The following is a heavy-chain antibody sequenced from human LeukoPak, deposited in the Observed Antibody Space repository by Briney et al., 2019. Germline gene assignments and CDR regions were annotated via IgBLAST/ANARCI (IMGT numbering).Heavy chain of an antibody. CDR2: IKQDGSEK. CDR1: GFTFSSYW. CDR3: ARDGVYCSSTSCGSYYYYGMDV. D-gene: IGHD2-2*01. V-gene: IGHV3-7*01. Sequence: PGGSLRLSGAASGFTFSSYWMSWVRQAPGKGLEWVANIKQDGSEKYYVDSVKGRFTISRDNAKNSLYLQMNSLRAEDTAVYYCARDGVYCSSTSCGSYYYYGMDVWGQGTTVTVSS. J-gene: IGHJ6*02.